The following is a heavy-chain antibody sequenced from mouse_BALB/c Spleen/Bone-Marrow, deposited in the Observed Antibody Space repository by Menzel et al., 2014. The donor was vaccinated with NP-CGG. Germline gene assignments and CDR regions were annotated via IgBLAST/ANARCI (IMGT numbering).Heavy chain of an antibody. J-gene: IGHJ2*01. CDR2: INPSNGRT. CDR1: GYTFTSYW. V-gene: IGHV1S81*02. CDR3: ARRYYGSSYLLDY. D-gene: IGHD1-1*01. Sequence: QVQLQQSGAELVKPGASVKLSCKASGYTFTSYWMHWVKQRPGQGLDWIGEINPSNGRTNYNEKFRSKATLTVDKSSSTAYMQPSSRTSEDSAVYYCARRYYGSSYLLDYWGQGTTLTVSS.